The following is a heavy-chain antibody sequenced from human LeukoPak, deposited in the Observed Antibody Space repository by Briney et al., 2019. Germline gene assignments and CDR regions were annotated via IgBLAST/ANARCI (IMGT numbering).Heavy chain of an antibody. CDR2: IKLDGSEK. CDR1: GFIFGSYW. Sequence: GGSLRLSCAASGFIFGSYWMSWVRQTPGKGLEWVATIKLDGSEKYYVDSMKGRLTISRDNAKNSLYLQMNSLRAEDTAVYYCARDRSDILTGYNDAFDIWGQGTMVTVSS. V-gene: IGHV3-7*01. J-gene: IGHJ3*02. D-gene: IGHD3-9*01. CDR3: ARDRSDILTGYNDAFDI.